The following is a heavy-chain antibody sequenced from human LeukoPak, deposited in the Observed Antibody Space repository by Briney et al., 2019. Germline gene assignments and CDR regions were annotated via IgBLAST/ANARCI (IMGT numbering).Heavy chain of an antibody. CDR2: ISAYNGDT. V-gene: IGHV1-18*01. CDR3: VRETGQWLAPAAFDI. CDR1: GYTFTTSG. D-gene: IGHD6-19*01. Sequence: ASVKVSCKASGYTFTTSGISWVRQAPGQGLEWMGWISAYNGDTNYAQKFQGRITMTADPSTSTGYMELRSLRSDDTAPYYCVRETGQWLAPAAFDIWGQGTMVTVSS. J-gene: IGHJ3*02.